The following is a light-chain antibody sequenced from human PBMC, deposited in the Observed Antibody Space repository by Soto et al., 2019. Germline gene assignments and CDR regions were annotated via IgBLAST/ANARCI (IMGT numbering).Light chain of an antibody. J-gene: IGKJ5*01. V-gene: IGKV3-20*01. CDR1: QSVSSSY. Sequence: EIVLTQSPGTLSLSPGERATLSCRVSQSVSSSYLAWYQQKPGQASRLLIYGASSRATGIPDRFSGSGSGTDFTLTISRLEPEDFAVYYCQQYGSSPFTFGQGTRLEIK. CDR3: QQYGSSPFT. CDR2: GAS.